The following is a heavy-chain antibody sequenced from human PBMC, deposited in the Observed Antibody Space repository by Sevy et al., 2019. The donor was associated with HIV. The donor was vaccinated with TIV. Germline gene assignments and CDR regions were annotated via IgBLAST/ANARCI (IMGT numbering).Heavy chain of an antibody. CDR1: GFTFSNYW. V-gene: IGHV3-7*01. J-gene: IGHJ4*02. CDR2: IKRDGSEK. D-gene: IGHD5-12*01. Sequence: GGSLRLSCAASGFTFSNYWMTWVRQAPGKGLEWVANIKRDGSEKYYVASVKGRFTISRDNAKNTLYLQMNSLRAEDTAVYYCARDGYNYNTFDYWGQGTLVTVSS. CDR3: ARDGYNYNTFDY.